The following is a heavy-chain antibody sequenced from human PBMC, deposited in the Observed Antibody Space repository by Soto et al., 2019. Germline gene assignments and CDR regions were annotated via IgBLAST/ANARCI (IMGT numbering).Heavy chain of an antibody. CDR3: ARPGSLGVTTNNWFDT. V-gene: IGHV5-51*01. J-gene: IGHJ5*02. CDR1: GYTFTNYY. Sequence: GESLKISCRASGYTFTNYYIAWVRQMPGKGLEWIGIIYPPDSDTRYSPSFQGQVTMLVDKSINTAYLQWSSLKASDTAMYYCARPGSLGVTTNNWFDTWGQGTQVTVSS. D-gene: IGHD4-17*01. CDR2: IYPPDSDT.